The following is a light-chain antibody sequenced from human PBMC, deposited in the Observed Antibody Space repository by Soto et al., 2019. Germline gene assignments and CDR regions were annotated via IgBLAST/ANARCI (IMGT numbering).Light chain of an antibody. CDR3: QMHNDN. J-gene: IGKJ4*01. CDR1: QNINTW. Sequence: DILMTQSPSTLSASVGDRVAITCRASQNINTWLAWYQQKPGKAPKLLIYDASTLESGVPSRFSGSGSGTEFTLTISSLQPDDSATYYCQMHNDNFAGGTKVEIK. V-gene: IGKV1-5*01. CDR2: DAS.